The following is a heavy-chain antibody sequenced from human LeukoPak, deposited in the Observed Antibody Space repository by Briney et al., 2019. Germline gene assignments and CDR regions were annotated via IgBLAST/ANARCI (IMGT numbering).Heavy chain of an antibody. D-gene: IGHD3-10*01. CDR1: GFTFSSYG. Sequence: GGSLRLSCAASGFTFSSYGMHWVRQAPGKGLEWVADIRPDGSDIYNVDSVRGRFTISRDSTKNSLFLQMNSLKDEDTAVYYCARDGSGSDFSLDYWGPGTLVTVSS. CDR2: IRPDGSDI. V-gene: IGHV3-7*01. CDR3: ARDGSGSDFSLDY. J-gene: IGHJ4*02.